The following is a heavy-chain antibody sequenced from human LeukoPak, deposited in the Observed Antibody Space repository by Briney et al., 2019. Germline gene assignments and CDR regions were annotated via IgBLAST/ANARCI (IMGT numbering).Heavy chain of an antibody. CDR1: RGSISSYY. CDR2: IYYSGST. J-gene: IGHJ3*02. CDR3: ACCRVGCNFCAFDI. V-gene: IGHV4-59*12. Sequence: SETLSLTPTLSRGSISSYYWSWIRQPPGPGLEWIGYIYYSGSTNYNPSLKSRVTISVDTSNNQFSLKLSSVTAADTAVYYCACCRVGCNFCAFDIWGQGTMVTVSS. D-gene: IGHD5-24*01.